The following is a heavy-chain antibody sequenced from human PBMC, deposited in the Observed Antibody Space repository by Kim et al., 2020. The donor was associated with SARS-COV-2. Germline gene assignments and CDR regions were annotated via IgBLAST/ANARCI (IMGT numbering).Heavy chain of an antibody. Sequence: SETLSLTCTVSGDSITSTNWWSWVRQPPGKGLEWIGEIYHGGSNNYNPSLKSRVTISVDKSKNQFSLELKSVTATDTAVYYCARDNHDYGDYDGGNYYYYAMDVWGQGTTVTVSS. V-gene: IGHV4-4*02. CDR3: ARDNHDYGDYDGGNYYYYAMDV. D-gene: IGHD4-17*01. CDR1: GDSITSTNW. CDR2: IYHGGSN. J-gene: IGHJ6*02.